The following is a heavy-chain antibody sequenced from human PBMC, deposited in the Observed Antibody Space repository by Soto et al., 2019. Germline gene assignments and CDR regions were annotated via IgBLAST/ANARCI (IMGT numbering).Heavy chain of an antibody. CDR3: ARGEYSGTILVFDV. CDR2: IYYSGST. CDR1: GGPSSFYY. J-gene: IGHJ4*02. D-gene: IGHD1-26*01. Sequence: PSETLSLTCTVSGGPSSFYYWSWIRQPPGKGLEWIGNIYYSGSTNYKPSLKSRVTISLDTSKNLFSLKVNSVSAADTAVYYCARGEYSGTILVFDVWGQGSLVTVSS. V-gene: IGHV4-59*01.